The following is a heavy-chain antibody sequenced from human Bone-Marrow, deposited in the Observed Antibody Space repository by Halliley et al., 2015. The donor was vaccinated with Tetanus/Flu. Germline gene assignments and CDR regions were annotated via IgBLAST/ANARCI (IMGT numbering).Heavy chain of an antibody. J-gene: IGHJ3*02. D-gene: IGHD7-27*01. V-gene: IGHV3-53*01. Sequence: QLVQSGGGLIQPGGSLRLSCAASGFTVSTNNMCWVRQAPGEGLEWVSVIYSGGTTSYADSVKGRFTISRDNSKNTLYLQVNSLRAEDTAVYYCARDWTWGYDGDAFDIWGQGTMVPVSS. CDR3: ARDWTWGYDGDAFDI. CDR2: IYSGGTT. CDR1: GFTVSTNN.